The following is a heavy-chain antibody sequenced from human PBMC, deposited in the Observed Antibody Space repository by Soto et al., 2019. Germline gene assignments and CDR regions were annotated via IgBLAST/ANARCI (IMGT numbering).Heavy chain of an antibody. V-gene: IGHV3-21*01. CDR1: GFTFSSYS. CDR2: ISSSSSYI. Sequence: EVQLVESGGGLVKPGGSLRLSCAASGFTFSSYSMNWVRQAPGKGLEWVSSISSSSSYIYYADSVKGRFTISRDNAKNSLYLQMNSLRAEDTAVYYCAREGILVVTAIWSWFDPWGQGTLVTVS. D-gene: IGHD2-21*02. J-gene: IGHJ5*02. CDR3: AREGILVVTAIWSWFDP.